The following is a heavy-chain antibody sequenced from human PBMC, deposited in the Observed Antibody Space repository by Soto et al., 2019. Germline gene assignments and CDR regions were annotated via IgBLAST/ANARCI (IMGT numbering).Heavy chain of an antibody. D-gene: IGHD4-4*01. CDR3: LSQRTTVITQAYFDY. CDR2: VYYRGRS. Sequence: SETLSLTCTVSGGSVTNRSYYWGWIRQSPGKGLEWIGIVYYRGRSYSQSSVKSRVTISVDTSKTQFSLNLNSATASDTAVYFCLSQRTTVITQAYFDYWGTGALVTVSS. CDR1: GGSVTNRSYY. V-gene: IGHV4-39*01. J-gene: IGHJ4*02.